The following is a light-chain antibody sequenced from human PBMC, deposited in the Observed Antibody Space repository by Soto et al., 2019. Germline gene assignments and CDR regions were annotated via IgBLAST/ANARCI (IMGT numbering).Light chain of an antibody. V-gene: IGKV1-12*02. J-gene: IGKJ4*01. CDR2: AIS. CDR3: QEANSFT. CDR1: QPVSSC. Sequence: DIQMTQSPSSVSASVGDRDTITCRASQPVSSCLAWYQQKPGEAPKLLIYAISSLQTGVPSMFSGSGAATDFTLAISSLQAEDFESYYCQEANSFTFGGGTKVEIK.